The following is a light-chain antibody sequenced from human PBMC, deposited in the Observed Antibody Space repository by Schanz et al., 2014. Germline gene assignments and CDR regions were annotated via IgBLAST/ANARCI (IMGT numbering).Light chain of an antibody. V-gene: IGKV3-11*01. J-gene: IGKJ2*01. CDR1: QSVHRNY. Sequence: EIVLTQSPGTLSLSPGERATLSCRASQSVHRNYLAWHQQKPGQAPRLLIFDASNRATGIPARFSGSGSATDFTLTISSLEPEDFAVYYCHQRANWPRTFGQGTKLEIK. CDR2: DAS. CDR3: HQRANWPRT.